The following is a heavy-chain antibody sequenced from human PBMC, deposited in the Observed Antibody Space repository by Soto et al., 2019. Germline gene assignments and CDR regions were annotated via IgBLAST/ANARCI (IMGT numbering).Heavy chain of an antibody. Sequence: QVQLVESGGGVVQPGRSLRLSCAASGFTFSSYAMHWVRQAPGKGLEWVAVISYDGSNKYYADSVKGRFTISRDNSKNTLYLQMNSLRAEDTAVYYCASAPYYDFWSGYPSEYYYGMDVW. CDR1: GFTFSSYA. V-gene: IGHV3-30-3*01. CDR3: ASAPYYDFWSGYPSEYYYGMDV. D-gene: IGHD3-3*01. J-gene: IGHJ6*01. CDR2: ISYDGSNK.